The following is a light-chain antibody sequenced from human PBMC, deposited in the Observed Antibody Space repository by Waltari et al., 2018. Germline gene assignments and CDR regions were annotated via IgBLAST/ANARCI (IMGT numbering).Light chain of an antibody. J-gene: IGLJ2*01. CDR3: LLYYGGAHLV. CDR1: TGAVTSGHH. V-gene: IGLV7-43*01. CDR2: STT. Sequence: QTVVTQEPSLTVSPGGTVTLTCTSSTGAVTSGHHPNWFQQKPGQAPRALISSTTNRHPWTPARFAGSLLGGKAALTLSGVQPEDEADYYCLLYYGGAHLVFGGGTKLTVL.